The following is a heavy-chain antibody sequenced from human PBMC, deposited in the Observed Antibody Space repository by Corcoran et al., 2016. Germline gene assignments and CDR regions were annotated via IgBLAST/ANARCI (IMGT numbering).Heavy chain of an antibody. CDR3: ASAAVDSGPFDY. CDR1: GFTVSSNY. D-gene: IGHD1-26*01. V-gene: IGHV3-53*01. Sequence: EVQLVDSGGGLIQPGGSLRLSCAASGFTVSSNYMTWVRQAPGKGLECVSVINSAGDTYYADSVKGRFTISRDNSKNPLSLQMNSLRAEDTAVYYCASAAVDSGPFDYWGQGTLVTVSS. J-gene: IGHJ4*02. CDR2: INSAGDT.